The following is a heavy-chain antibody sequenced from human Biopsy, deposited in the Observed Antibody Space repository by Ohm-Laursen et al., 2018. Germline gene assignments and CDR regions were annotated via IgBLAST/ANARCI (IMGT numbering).Heavy chain of an antibody. V-gene: IGHV4-31*03. CDR1: GVSINGGRYY. Sequence: PSDTLSLTCTVSGVSINGGRYYWNWIRHHPGKGLEWIGNIFYSANTYYNPSLKSRVTISVDTSKNQFSPKLSSVTAADTAVYYCARLGSGDYFPTFFDFWGQGALVTVSS. CDR3: ARLGSGDYFPTFFDF. CDR2: IFYSANT. J-gene: IGHJ4*02. D-gene: IGHD5-12*01.